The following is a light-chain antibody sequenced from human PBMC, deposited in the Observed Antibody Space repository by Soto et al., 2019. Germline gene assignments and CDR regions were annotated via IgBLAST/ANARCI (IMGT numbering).Light chain of an antibody. Sequence: EIVLTQSPGTLSLSPGERATLSCRASQSVSNSQVAWFQKPPGQATLLIIYGSSSRATGIPDTFSGSGSGTDFPLIISRLEPDDFAVYYWQHYDSSPYTFGQGTKLEIK. J-gene: IGKJ2*01. CDR1: QSVSNSQ. CDR2: GSS. CDR3: QHYDSSPYT. V-gene: IGKV3-20*01.